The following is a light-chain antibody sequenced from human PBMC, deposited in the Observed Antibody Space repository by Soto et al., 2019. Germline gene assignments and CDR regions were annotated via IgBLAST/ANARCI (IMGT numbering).Light chain of an antibody. CDR3: MQGKHGPPIT. J-gene: IGKJ5*01. V-gene: IGKV2-30*01. Sequence: ATSPSPLYLPVTLGQPASISCRSSHSLVYSDGSTYLNWFQQRPGQSPRRLIYKVSNRDSGVPDRFSGSGSGTDFTLKISRGEAADVGVYYSMQGKHGPPITFGQGTRLEIK. CDR2: KVS. CDR1: HSLVYSDGSTY.